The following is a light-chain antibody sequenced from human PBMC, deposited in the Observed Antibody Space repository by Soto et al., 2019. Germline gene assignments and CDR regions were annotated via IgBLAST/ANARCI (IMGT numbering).Light chain of an antibody. CDR2: GAS. V-gene: IGKV3-20*01. Sequence: EIVLTQSPGTLSLSPGERATLSCRASQSVSSNYLAWYQQNPGQAPRLLIYGASSRATGIPDRFSGSGSGPDFTLTISRLEPEEFAVYYCQQYGSSQYTFGQGTKLEI. CDR1: QSVSSNY. J-gene: IGKJ2*01. CDR3: QQYGSSQYT.